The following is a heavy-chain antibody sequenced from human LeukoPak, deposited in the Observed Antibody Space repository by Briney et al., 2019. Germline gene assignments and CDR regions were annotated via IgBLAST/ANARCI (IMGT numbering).Heavy chain of an antibody. Sequence: GGSLRLSCAASGFSFSDYPMHWVRQAPGKGLEYVSAISSDGGSTYYANSVEGRFTISRDNFKNTLYLQMDSLRDDDMAVYYCARDPRVGGTPSGYFQYWGQGTLVTVSS. CDR2: ISSDGGST. CDR1: GFSFSDYP. J-gene: IGHJ1*01. D-gene: IGHD1-26*01. V-gene: IGHV3-64*01. CDR3: ARDPRVGGTPSGYFQY.